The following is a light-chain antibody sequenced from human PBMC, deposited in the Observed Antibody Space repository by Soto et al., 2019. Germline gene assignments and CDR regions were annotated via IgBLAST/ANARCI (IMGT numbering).Light chain of an antibody. V-gene: IGLV3-1*01. J-gene: IGLJ2*01. Sequence: SYELTQPPSVSVSPGQTASITCSGDNLGDKYVCWYQRKPGQSPVLVIYQDIKRPSGIPERFSGSNSGNTATLTISGTQTMDEADYYCQAWDSSIVVFGGGTQLTVL. CDR1: NLGDKY. CDR2: QDI. CDR3: QAWDSSIVV.